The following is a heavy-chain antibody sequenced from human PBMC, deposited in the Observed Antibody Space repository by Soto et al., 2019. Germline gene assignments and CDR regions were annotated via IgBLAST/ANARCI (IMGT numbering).Heavy chain of an antibody. CDR3: ASGGNWFDP. Sequence: LSLTCNVSGGSISNYYWTWVRQSPEKGLEWIGYMYYNGNINYNPSLKSRVTISMDTSKNQFSLTLKSVTAADTAVYYCASGGNWFDPWGQGVLVTVSS. J-gene: IGHJ5*02. CDR1: GGSISNYY. CDR2: MYYNGNI. V-gene: IGHV4-59*01. D-gene: IGHD3-16*01.